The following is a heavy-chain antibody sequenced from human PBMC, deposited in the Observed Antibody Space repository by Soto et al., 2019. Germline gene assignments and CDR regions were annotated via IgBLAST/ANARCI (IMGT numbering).Heavy chain of an antibody. CDR3: ASGGAGIAVAYLGY. CDR1: AHSSTSYR. V-gene: IGHV5-10-1*01. D-gene: IGHD6-19*01. Sequence: SLKISSKASAHSSTSYRISWVRQMPGKDLEWMGRIDPSDSNTNYSPSFQGHVTISAATSISTAYLQWSSLKASNTAVYYCASGGAGIAVAYLGYWERVSRVTVSS. J-gene: IGHJ4*02. CDR2: IDPSDSNT.